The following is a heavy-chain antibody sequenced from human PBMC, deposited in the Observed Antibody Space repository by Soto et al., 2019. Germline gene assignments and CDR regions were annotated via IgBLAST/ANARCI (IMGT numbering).Heavy chain of an antibody. V-gene: IGHV3-23*01. Sequence: EVQLLESGGGLVQPGGSLRLSCAASGFTFNNYAMNWVRQAPGKGLDWVSAISGGGGATYYADSVKGRFTTSRDNSKNTLYLQMNSLRAEDTAVYYCAKGPYTTPRYFDYWGQGTLVTVSS. CDR3: AKGPYTTPRYFDY. D-gene: IGHD1-26*01. CDR2: ISGGGGAT. J-gene: IGHJ4*02. CDR1: GFTFNNYA.